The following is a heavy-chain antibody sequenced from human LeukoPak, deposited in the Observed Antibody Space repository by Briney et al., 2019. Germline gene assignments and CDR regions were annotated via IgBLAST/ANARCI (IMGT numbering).Heavy chain of an antibody. J-gene: IGHJ4*02. CDR1: GITFRRHA. Sequence: GGSLRPSCEASGITFRRHAMSWVRQAPGKGLEWVSAISGSGGSTFYADSVKGRFTISRDNSKTTLFLQMDSLRAEDTAVYYCAKGSENIMGAPQADYWGQGTLVIVSS. CDR2: ISGSGGST. D-gene: IGHD1-26*01. CDR3: AKGSENIMGAPQADY. V-gene: IGHV3-23*01.